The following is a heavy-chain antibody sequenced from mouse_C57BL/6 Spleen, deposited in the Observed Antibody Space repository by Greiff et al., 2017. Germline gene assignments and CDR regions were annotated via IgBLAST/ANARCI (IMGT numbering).Heavy chain of an antibody. J-gene: IGHJ2*01. CDR2: IYPGDGDT. CDR3: AREGRQGREYYFDY. V-gene: IGHV1-82*01. Sequence: VQLQQSGPELVKPGASVKISCKASGYAFSSSWMNWVKQRPGKGLEWIGRIYPGDGDTNYNGKFKGKDTLTADKSSSTAYMQLSSLTSDDSAVYFRAREGRQGREYYFDYWGQGTTLTVAS. CDR1: GYAFSSSW.